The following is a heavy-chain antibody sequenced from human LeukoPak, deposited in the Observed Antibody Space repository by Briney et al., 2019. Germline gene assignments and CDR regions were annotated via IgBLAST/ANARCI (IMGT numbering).Heavy chain of an antibody. CDR1: GFTFSSYA. CDR2: ISYDGSNK. J-gene: IGHJ4*02. D-gene: IGHD2-21*01. CDR3: AREMVVIAQFDY. V-gene: IGHV3-30-3*01. Sequence: GGSLRLSCAASGFTFSSYAMHWVRQAPGKGLEGVAVISYDGSNKYYADSVKGRFTISRDNSKNTLYLQMNSLRAEDTAVYYCAREMVVIAQFDYWGQGTLVTVSS.